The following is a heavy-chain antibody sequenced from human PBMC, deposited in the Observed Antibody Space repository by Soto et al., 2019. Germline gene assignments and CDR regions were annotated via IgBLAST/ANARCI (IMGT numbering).Heavy chain of an antibody. V-gene: IGHV1-8*01. J-gene: IGHJ4*02. CDR3: ARDESD. CDR1: GYTFTNYD. Sequence: ASVKVSCKASGYTFTNYDINWVRQAAGQGLEWMGWMSPNSGNTGYAQKFQGRITMTRSTSIATAYMELSSLTSEDTAVYYCARDESDWGQGTLVTVSS. CDR2: MSPNSGNT.